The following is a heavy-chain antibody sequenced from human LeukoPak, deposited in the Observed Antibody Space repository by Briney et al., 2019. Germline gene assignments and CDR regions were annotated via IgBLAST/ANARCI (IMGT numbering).Heavy chain of an antibody. CDR1: GYTFTGYY. CDR2: INTNTGNP. D-gene: IGHD6-13*01. Sequence: ASVKVSCKASGYTFTGYYIHWVRQAPGQGLEWMGWINTNTGNPTYAQGFTGRFVFSLDTSVSTAYLQISSLKAEDTAVYYCARVPPRGQQPNTLGYWGQGTLVTVSS. J-gene: IGHJ4*02. V-gene: IGHV7-4-1*02. CDR3: ARVPPRGQQPNTLGY.